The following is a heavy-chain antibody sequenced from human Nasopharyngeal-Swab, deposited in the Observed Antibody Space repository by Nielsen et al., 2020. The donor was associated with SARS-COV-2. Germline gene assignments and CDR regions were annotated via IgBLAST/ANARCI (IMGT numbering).Heavy chain of an antibody. Sequence: ASVKVSCKASGYTFTSYDINWVRQATGQGLEWMGWMNPNSGNTGYAQKFQGRVTMTRNTSTTTAYMELSSLRHEDTAVYYCARGAFGLGHSWFDPWGQGTLVTVSS. J-gene: IGHJ5*02. CDR3: ARGAFGLGHSWFDP. D-gene: IGHD3/OR15-3a*01. CDR1: GYTFTSYD. V-gene: IGHV1-8*01. CDR2: MNPNSGNT.